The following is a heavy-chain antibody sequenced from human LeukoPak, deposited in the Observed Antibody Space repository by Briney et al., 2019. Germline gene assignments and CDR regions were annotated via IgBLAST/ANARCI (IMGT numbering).Heavy chain of an antibody. CDR2: VDPSDSYT. J-gene: IGHJ4*02. CDR1: GYSFTTYW. D-gene: IGHD1-1*01. CDR3: ARLEGLSDDY. Sequence: GESLKISCRGSGYSFTTYWIGWVRQMPGKGLEWMGRVDPSDSYTNYSPSFQGHVTISTDKSISTAYLQWSSLKASDTAMYYCARLEGLSDDYWGLGTLVIVSS. V-gene: IGHV5-10-1*01.